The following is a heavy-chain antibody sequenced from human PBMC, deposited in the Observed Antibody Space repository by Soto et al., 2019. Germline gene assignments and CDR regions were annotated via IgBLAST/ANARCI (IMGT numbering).Heavy chain of an antibody. J-gene: IGHJ6*02. V-gene: IGHV4-59*12. Sequence: PSETLSLTCTVSGDSISNYYCNWIRQPPGKGLEWIGYIYYSGSTNYNPSLKSRVTISVDRSKNQFSLKLSSVTAADTAVYYCARALATVTTYYYYGLDVWGQGTTVTVSS. CDR3: ARALATVTTYYYYGLDV. CDR1: GDSISNYY. CDR2: IYYSGST. D-gene: IGHD4-17*01.